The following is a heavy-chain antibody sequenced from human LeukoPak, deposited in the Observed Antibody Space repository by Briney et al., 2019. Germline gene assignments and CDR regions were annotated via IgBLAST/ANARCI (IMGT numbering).Heavy chain of an antibody. CDR1: GGSISSGGYY. Sequence: SETLSLTCTVSGGSISSGGYYWSWIRQPPGKGLEWIGYIYHSGTTYYIPSLKSRVTISVDRSKNQFSLKLSSVTAADTAVYYCASLASLSGSLNYWGQGTLVTVSS. V-gene: IGHV4-30-2*01. CDR3: ASLASLSGSLNY. CDR2: IYHSGTT. D-gene: IGHD6-25*01. J-gene: IGHJ4*02.